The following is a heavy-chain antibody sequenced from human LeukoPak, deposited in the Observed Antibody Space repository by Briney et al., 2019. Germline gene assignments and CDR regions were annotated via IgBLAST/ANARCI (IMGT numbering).Heavy chain of an antibody. D-gene: IGHD5-24*01. CDR3: ARVRDGRMDV. Sequence: GGSLRLSCAASGFTFSSYSMNWVRQAPGKGLEWVSYISSSSSTIYYADSAKGRFTISRDNAKNSLYLQMNSLRAEDTAVYYCARVRDGRMDVWGKGTTVTVSS. V-gene: IGHV3-48*01. CDR2: ISSSSSTI. J-gene: IGHJ6*03. CDR1: GFTFSSYS.